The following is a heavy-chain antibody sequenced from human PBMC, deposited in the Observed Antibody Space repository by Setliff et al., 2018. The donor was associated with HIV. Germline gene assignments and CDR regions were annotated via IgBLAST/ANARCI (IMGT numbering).Heavy chain of an antibody. J-gene: IGHJ4*02. D-gene: IGHD4-4*01. V-gene: IGHV4-31*03. CDR2: ISYRGTT. Sequence: PSETLSLTCTVSGVSINSGDYFWSWIRQHPGKCLEWIGYISYRGTTYYNPSFKSRVTMSMDTSKNQVSLKLTSVTAADTAVHFCARLQKLDDIYYLDDWGQGTLVTVSS. CDR3: ARLQKLDDIYYLDD. CDR1: GVSINSGDYF.